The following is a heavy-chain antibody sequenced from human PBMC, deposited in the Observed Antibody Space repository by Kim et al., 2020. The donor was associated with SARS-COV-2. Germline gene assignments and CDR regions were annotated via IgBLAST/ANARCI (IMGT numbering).Heavy chain of an antibody. Sequence: GGSLRLSCAASGFTFSDYYMSWIRQAPGKGLEWVSYISSSSSYTNYADSVKGRFTISRDNAKNSLYLQMNSLRAEDTAVYYCARGGGDIVVVPAAIEFDYWGQGTLVTVSS. D-gene: IGHD2-2*02. CDR3: ARGGGDIVVVPAAIEFDY. V-gene: IGHV3-11*06. J-gene: IGHJ4*02. CDR2: ISSSSSYT. CDR1: GFTFSDYY.